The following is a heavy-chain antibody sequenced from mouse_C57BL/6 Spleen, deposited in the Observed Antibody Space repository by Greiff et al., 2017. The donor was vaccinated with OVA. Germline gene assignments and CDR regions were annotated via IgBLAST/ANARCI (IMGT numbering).Heavy chain of an antibody. Sequence: VQLQQPGAELVKPGASVKLSCKASGYTFTSYWMQWVKQRPGQGLEWIGEIDPSDSYTNYNQKFKGKATLTVDTSSSTAYMHLSSLTSEDSAVYYCARESFAYWGQGTLVTVSA. CDR2: IDPSDSYT. J-gene: IGHJ3*01. V-gene: IGHV1-50*01. CDR1: GYTFTSYW. CDR3: ARESFAY.